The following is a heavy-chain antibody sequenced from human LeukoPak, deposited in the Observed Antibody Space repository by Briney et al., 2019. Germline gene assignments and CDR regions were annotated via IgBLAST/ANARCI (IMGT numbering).Heavy chain of an antibody. J-gene: IGHJ5*02. CDR1: GGSISSSSYY. Sequence: SETLSLTCTVSGGSISSSSYYWGWIRQPPGKGLEWIGSIYYSGSTYYNPSLKSRVTISVDTSKNQFSLKLSSVTAADTAVYYCARDPVYYCGSGSYPYDPWGQGTLVTVAS. CDR3: ARDPVYYCGSGSYPYDP. V-gene: IGHV4-39*07. CDR2: IYYSGST. D-gene: IGHD3-10*01.